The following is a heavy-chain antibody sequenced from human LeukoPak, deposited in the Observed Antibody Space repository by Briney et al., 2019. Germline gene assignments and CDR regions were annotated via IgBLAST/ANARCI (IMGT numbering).Heavy chain of an antibody. D-gene: IGHD2-21*01. J-gene: IGHJ4*02. CDR3: ARRHLSGGDPYYFDY. V-gene: IGHV5-51*01. CDR2: IFPGDFDT. Sequence: GESLKISCKGSGYSSTTNWIGWVRQMPGKGLEWMGIIFPGDFDTRYSPSFQGQVTISADKSIGTAYLQLSSLKASDSAMYYCARRHLSGGDPYYFDYWGQGTLVTISS. CDR1: GYSSTTNW.